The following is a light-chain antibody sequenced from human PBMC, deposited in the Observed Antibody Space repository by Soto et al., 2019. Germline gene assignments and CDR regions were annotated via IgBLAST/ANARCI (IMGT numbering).Light chain of an antibody. J-gene: IGLJ3*02. Sequence: QSALTLPASVSGSPGQSITISCTGTSSDVGGYNYVSWYQQHPGKAPKLMIYEVSNRPSGVSDRFSGSRSGNTASLTISGLQAEDESDYYCISYTSSSTWVFGGGTKLTVL. CDR3: ISYTSSSTWV. CDR2: EVS. V-gene: IGLV2-14*01. CDR1: SSDVGGYNY.